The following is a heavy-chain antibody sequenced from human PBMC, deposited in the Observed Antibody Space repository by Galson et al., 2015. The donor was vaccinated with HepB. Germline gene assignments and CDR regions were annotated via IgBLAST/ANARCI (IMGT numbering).Heavy chain of an antibody. CDR2: IYWDDDK. V-gene: IGHV2-5*02. CDR1: GFSLSTSGVG. D-gene: IGHD6-19*01. J-gene: IGHJ4*02. Sequence: PALVKPTQTLTLTCTFSGFSLSTSGVGVGWIRQPPGKALEWLALIYWDDDKRYSPSLKSRLTITKDTSKNQVVLTMTNMDPVDTATYYCAHSILGPGYSSGWGATPLFDYCVQGTLVTVSS. CDR3: AHSILGPGYSSGWGATPLFDY.